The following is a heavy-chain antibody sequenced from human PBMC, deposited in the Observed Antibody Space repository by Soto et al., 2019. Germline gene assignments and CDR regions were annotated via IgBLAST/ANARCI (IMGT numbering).Heavy chain of an antibody. CDR2: ISSSSSYI. CDR1: GFTFSSYS. J-gene: IGHJ6*03. D-gene: IGHD7-27*01. V-gene: IGHV3-21*01. CDR3: ARPWGHYYYYYYMDV. Sequence: EVQLVESGGGLVKPGGSLRLFCAASGFTFSSYSMNWVRQAPGKGLEWVSSISSSSSYIYYADSVKGRFTISRDNAKNSLSLQMNSLRAEDTAVYYCARPWGHYYYYYYMDVWGKGTTVTVSS.